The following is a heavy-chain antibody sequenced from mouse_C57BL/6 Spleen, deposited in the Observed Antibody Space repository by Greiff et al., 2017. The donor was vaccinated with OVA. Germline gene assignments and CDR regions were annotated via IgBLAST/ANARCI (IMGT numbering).Heavy chain of an antibody. CDR2: ISYSGST. D-gene: IGHD1-1*01. Sequence: DVQLVESGPGLAKPSQTLSLTCSVTGYSITSDYWNWIRKFPGNKLEYMGYISYSGSTYYNPSLKSRISITRDTSKNQYYLQLNSVTTEDTATYYCARSPHYYGSSWGYFDVWGTGTTVTVSS. CDR1: GYSITSDY. V-gene: IGHV3-8*01. CDR3: ARSPHYYGSSWGYFDV. J-gene: IGHJ1*03.